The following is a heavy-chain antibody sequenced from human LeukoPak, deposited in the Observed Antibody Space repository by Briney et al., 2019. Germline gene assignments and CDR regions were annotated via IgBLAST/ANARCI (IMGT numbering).Heavy chain of an antibody. D-gene: IGHD1-14*01. V-gene: IGHV1-2*02. CDR3: ARYLPTPGDDFDF. Sequence: ASVKVSCKASGYTFTGYYMHWVRQAPGQGLEWMGWMNSNNGGTNYAQKFQGRVTMTRDTSISTAYMELSRPRSDDTAVYYCARYLPTPGDDFDFWGQGTMVTVSS. CDR2: MNSNNGGT. J-gene: IGHJ3*01. CDR1: GYTFTGYY.